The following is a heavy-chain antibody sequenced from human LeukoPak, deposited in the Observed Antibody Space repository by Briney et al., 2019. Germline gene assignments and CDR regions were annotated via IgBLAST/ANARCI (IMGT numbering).Heavy chain of an antibody. J-gene: IGHJ4*02. D-gene: IGHD2-2*01. CDR2: ITWNSVTI. CDR1: GFIFDDYA. CDR3: ANHLACRSHNCPSFDE. Sequence: QPGGSLRLSCAASGFIFDDYAMHWVRQAPGKGLEWVSGITWNSVTIGYAGSVKGRFTISRDNAKNSLYLQMNSLRAEDTALYYCANHLACRSHNCPSFDEWGQGTLVTVSS. V-gene: IGHV3-9*01.